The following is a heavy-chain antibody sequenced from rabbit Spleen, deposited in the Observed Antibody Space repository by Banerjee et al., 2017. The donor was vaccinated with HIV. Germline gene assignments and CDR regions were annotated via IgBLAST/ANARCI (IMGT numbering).Heavy chain of an antibody. Sequence: QSLEESGGDLVKPGASLTLTCKASGFDFTSTYYMCWVRQAPGKGLELIASIDTSSGDTYYANWAKGRFTFSKTSSTTVTLQMTSLTAADTATYFCARDLTGVIGWNFGWWGPGTLVTVS. V-gene: IGHV1S40*01. CDR3: ARDLTGVIGWNFGW. J-gene: IGHJ4*01. CDR1: GFDFTSTYY. D-gene: IGHD1-1*01. CDR2: IDTSSGDT.